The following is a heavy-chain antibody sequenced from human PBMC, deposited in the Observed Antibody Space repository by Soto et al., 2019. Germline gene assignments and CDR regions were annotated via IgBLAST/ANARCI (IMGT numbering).Heavy chain of an antibody. CDR3: ASRDSGTSPDY. J-gene: IGHJ4*02. V-gene: IGHV4-4*02. CDR1: GDPFASNKS. Sequence: AQSLSLSCEPSGDPFASNKSWSWVRQTPGQGLEWIGEIYRTGSTNYNPSLKSRVTISLDKSENQFSLKLTSLTAAEPAVHYYASRDSGTSPDYRRQGTLV. D-gene: IGHD1-7*01. CDR2: IYRTGST.